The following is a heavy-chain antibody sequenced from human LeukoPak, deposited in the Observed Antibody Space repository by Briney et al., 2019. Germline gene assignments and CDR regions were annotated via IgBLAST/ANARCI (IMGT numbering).Heavy chain of an antibody. Sequence: ETLSLTCAVYGGSFSGYYWSWVRQPPGKGLEWIGEINHSGSTNYNPSLKSRVTISVDASKNQFSLKLSSVTAADTAVYYCASRVYMDVWGKGTTVTVSS. D-gene: IGHD3-3*01. CDR3: ASRVYMDV. CDR1: GGSFSGYY. CDR2: INHSGST. V-gene: IGHV4-34*01. J-gene: IGHJ6*03.